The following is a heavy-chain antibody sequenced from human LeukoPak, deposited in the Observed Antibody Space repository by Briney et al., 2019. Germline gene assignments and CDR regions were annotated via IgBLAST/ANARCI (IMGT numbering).Heavy chain of an antibody. Sequence: GESLKISCKGSGYSFTSYWIGWVRQLPGKGLEWMGIIYPGDSDTRYSPSFQGQVTISADKSISTAYLQWSSLKASDTAMYYCASSYLGYCSGGSCFDYWGQGTLVAVSS. CDR3: ASSYLGYCSGGSCFDY. J-gene: IGHJ4*02. V-gene: IGHV5-51*01. CDR1: GYSFTSYW. CDR2: IYPGDSDT. D-gene: IGHD2-15*01.